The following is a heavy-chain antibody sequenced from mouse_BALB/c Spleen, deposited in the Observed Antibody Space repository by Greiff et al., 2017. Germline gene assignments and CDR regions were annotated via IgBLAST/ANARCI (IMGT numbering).Heavy chain of an antibody. J-gene: IGHJ2*01. Sequence: VQLQQSGAELVKPGASVKLSCTASGFNIKDTYMHWVKQRPEQGLEWIGRIDPANGNTKYDPKFQGKATITADTSSNTAYLQLSSLTAEDTAVYYCANDYDSDDWGQGTTLTVSS. CDR3: ANDYDSDD. V-gene: IGHV14-3*02. CDR1: GFNIKDTY. CDR2: IDPANGNT. D-gene: IGHD2-4*01.